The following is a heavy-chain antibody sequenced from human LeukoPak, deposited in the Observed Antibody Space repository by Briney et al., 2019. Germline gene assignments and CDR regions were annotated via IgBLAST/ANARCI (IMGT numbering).Heavy chain of an antibody. CDR3: AKGSRVEPVAYCDY. CDR1: GFTVSSNY. Sequence: GGSLRLSCAASGFTVSSNYMSWVRQAPGKGLEWVSFIYNTGITKYADSVKGRFTISRDNSKNTLNLQMNSLRDEDTAVYYCAKGSRVEPVAYCDYWGQGTLVTVSS. D-gene: IGHD2-2*01. J-gene: IGHJ4*02. V-gene: IGHV3-53*01. CDR2: IYNTGIT.